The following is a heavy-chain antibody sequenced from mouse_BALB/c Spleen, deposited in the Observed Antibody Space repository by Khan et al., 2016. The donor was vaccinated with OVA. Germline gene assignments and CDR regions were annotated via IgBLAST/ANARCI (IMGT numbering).Heavy chain of an antibody. CDR3: ARVYGGDFDY. Sequence: EVELVESGPGLVKPSQSLSLTCTVTGYSITSDYAWNWIRQFPGNKLEWMGFISYSGNTNYNPSLKSRISITRDTSKNQFFLQLNSVTTEDTDTYYCARVYGGDFDYWGQGTTLTVSS. CDR1: GYSITSDYA. CDR2: ISYSGNT. V-gene: IGHV3-2*02. J-gene: IGHJ2*01. D-gene: IGHD1-1*01.